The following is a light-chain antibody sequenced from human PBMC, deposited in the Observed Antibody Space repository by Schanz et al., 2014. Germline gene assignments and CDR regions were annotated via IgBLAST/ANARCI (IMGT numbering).Light chain of an antibody. CDR3: SSYRRTAAVAV. CDR2: DVN. J-gene: IGLJ1*01. Sequence: QSALTQPASVSGSPGQPITISCTGTSGYNYVSWYQQHPGKAPKLIIYDVNKRPSGVSIRFSGSKSGNTASLIISGLQADDEADYYCSSYRRTAAVAVFGTGTKLTVL. V-gene: IGLV2-14*03. CDR1: SGYNY.